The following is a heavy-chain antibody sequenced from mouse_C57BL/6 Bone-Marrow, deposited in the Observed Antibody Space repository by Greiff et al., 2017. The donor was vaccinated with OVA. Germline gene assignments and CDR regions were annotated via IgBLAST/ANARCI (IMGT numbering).Heavy chain of an antibody. Sequence: EVKLQESGPELVKPGASVKISCKASGYSFTDYNMNWVKQSNGKSLEWIGVINPNYGTTSYNQKFKGKATLTVDQSSSTAYMQLNSLTSEDSAVYYCARREESTMAYYFDYWGQGTTLTVSS. D-gene: IGHD2-1*01. V-gene: IGHV1-39*01. CDR2: INPNYGTT. CDR1: GYSFTDYN. CDR3: ARREESTMAYYFDY. J-gene: IGHJ2*01.